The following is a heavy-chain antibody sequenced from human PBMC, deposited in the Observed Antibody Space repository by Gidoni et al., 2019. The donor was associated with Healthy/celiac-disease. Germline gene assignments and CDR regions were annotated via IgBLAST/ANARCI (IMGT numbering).Heavy chain of an antibody. CDR2: INHSGST. D-gene: IGHD3-16*01. J-gene: IGHJ4*02. CDR3: ARGGEQGNYFDY. Sequence: QVQLQQWGAGLLKPSETLSLTCAVYGGSFSGYYWSWTRQPPGKGLEWLGEINHSGSTNYNPSLKSRVTISVDTSKNQFSLKLSSVTAADTAVYYCARGGEQGNYFDYWGQGTLVTVSS. CDR1: GGSFSGYY. V-gene: IGHV4-34*01.